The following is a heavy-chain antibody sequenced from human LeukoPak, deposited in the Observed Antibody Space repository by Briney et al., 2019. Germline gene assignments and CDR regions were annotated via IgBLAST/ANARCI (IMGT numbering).Heavy chain of an antibody. V-gene: IGHV3-30*02. Sequence: GGSLRLSCAASGFTFSNYGMHWVRQAPGKGLEWVAFIRYDGSNKYYADSVKGRFTISRDNSKNTLYLQMNSLRAEDTAVYYCAKDATVTTFYYYYYYMDVWGKGTTVTVSS. J-gene: IGHJ6*03. CDR1: GFTFSNYG. CDR3: AKDATVTTFYYYYYYMDV. D-gene: IGHD4-11*01. CDR2: IRYDGSNK.